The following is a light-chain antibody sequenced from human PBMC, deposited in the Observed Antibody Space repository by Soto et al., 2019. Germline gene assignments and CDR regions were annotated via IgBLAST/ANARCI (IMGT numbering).Light chain of an antibody. V-gene: IGLV2-8*01. J-gene: IGLJ2*01. CDR3: SSYTGTNVI. CDR2: DFN. CDR1: LSDVGGQNL. Sequence: QSVLTQPPSASGSPGQSVTISCTGTLSDVGGQNLVSWYRQDPGKAPKLIIYDFNQRPSGVPDRFSGSKSGSTASLTVSGLQAEDEANYYCSSYTGTNVIFGGGTKLAVL.